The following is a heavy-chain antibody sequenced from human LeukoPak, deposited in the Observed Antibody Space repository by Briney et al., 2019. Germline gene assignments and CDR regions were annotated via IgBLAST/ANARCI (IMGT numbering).Heavy chain of an antibody. CDR1: GFTFSSYA. CDR2: ISGSGGST. CDR3: AKSEWLGYYFDY. J-gene: IGHJ4*02. Sequence: PGGSLRLSCATSGFTFSSYAMSWVRQAPGKGLEWVSAISGSGGSTYYADSVKGRFTISRDNSKNTLYLQMNSLGAEDTAVYYCAKSEWLGYYFDYWGQGTLVTVSS. D-gene: IGHD6-19*01. V-gene: IGHV3-23*01.